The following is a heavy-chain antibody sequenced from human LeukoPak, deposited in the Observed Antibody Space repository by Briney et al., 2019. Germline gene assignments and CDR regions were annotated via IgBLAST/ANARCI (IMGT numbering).Heavy chain of an antibody. CDR1: GYTFSSYA. V-gene: IGHV1-3*01. J-gene: IGHJ4*02. Sequence: SVKVSCKASGYTFSSYAMYWVRQAPGQRLEWMGWINAGNGHTKYSQKFQARVTITSDTSANTAYMDLSSLKSEDTAVYYCARDRGDGYNYEGLDFWGQGTLVTVSS. D-gene: IGHD5-24*01. CDR3: ARDRGDGYNYEGLDF. CDR2: INAGNGHT.